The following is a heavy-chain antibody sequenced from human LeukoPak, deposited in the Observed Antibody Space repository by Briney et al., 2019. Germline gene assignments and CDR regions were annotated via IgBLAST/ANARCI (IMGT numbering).Heavy chain of an antibody. CDR2: IYPGDSDT. CDR3: ARQSPNAYYYYYMDV. J-gene: IGHJ6*03. CDR1: GYSFTSYW. V-gene: IGHV5-51*01. Sequence: GESLKISCKGSGYSFTSYWIGWVRQMPGKGLEWMGIIYPGDSDTRYSPSFQGQVTISADKSISTAYLQWSSLKASDTAMYYCARQSPNAYYYYYMDVWGKGTTVTVSS.